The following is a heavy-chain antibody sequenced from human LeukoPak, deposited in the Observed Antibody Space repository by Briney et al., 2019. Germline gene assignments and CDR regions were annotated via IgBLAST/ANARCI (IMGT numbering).Heavy chain of an antibody. CDR2: IKSDGKT. J-gene: IGHJ1*01. V-gene: IGHV3-74*01. CDR3: ARAPSEVGGYYPEYFRH. D-gene: IGHD3-22*01. CDR1: GFTFSRYW. Sequence: GGSLRLACEASGFTFSRYWMHWVRQAPGKGLVWVSRIKSDGKTNYADSVKGRFTISRDNAKNTVSLQMDSLRAEDTGVYYCARAPSEVGGYYPEYFRHWGQGTLVTVSS.